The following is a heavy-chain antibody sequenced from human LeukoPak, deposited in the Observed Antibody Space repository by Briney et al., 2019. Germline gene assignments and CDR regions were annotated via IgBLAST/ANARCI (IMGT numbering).Heavy chain of an antibody. V-gene: IGHV3-30*18. CDR2: ISYDGSNK. CDR3: AKDLGGYYDSSGYFGPMDV. CDR1: GFTFSSYG. D-gene: IGHD3-22*01. J-gene: IGHJ6*02. Sequence: GGSLRLSCAASGFTFSSYGMHWVRQAPGKGLEWVAVISYDGSNKYYADSVKGRFTISRDNSKNTLYLQMNSLRAEDTAVYYCAKDLGGYYDSSGYFGPMDVWGRGTTVTVSS.